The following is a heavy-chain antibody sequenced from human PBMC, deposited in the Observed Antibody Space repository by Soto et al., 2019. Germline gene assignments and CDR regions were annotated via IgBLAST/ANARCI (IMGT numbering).Heavy chain of an antibody. J-gene: IGHJ5*01. Sequence: GASVKVSCKVSGYTLTELSMHWVRQAPGKGLEWMGGFDPEDGETIYAQKFQGRVTMTEDTSTDTAYMELSSLRSEDTAVYYCAKDHGTYGPNWTDSWGQGTLVTVSS. V-gene: IGHV1-24*01. CDR1: GYTLTELS. CDR2: FDPEDGET. D-gene: IGHD3-10*01. CDR3: AKDHGTYGPNWTDS.